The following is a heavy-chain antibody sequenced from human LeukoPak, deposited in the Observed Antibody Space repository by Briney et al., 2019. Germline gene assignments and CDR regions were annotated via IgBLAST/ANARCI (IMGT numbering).Heavy chain of an antibody. CDR1: VVTLRDYS. CDR3: AHGNVFQLPPAGYLEEHARYM. V-gene: IGHV3-23*01. D-gene: IGHD3-9*01. J-gene: IGHJ3*02. CDR2: ISSAVATT. Sequence: GGSLRLSCGVSVVTLRDYSITCGGQAPGKGLEWVSIISSAVATTYYAESVKGRFTISRDNSKNTVYLQMYSLRGNDPAVYYRAHGNVFQLPPAGYLEEHARYMWGQGTMVTVSS.